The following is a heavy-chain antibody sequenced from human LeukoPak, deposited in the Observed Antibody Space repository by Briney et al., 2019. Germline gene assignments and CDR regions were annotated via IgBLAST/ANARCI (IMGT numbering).Heavy chain of an antibody. CDR1: GGSSSGYY. D-gene: IGHD6-19*01. V-gene: IGHV4-34*01. CDR2: INHSGST. CDR3: ARGPWLVGGYFDY. Sequence: PSETLSLTCAVYGGSSSGYYWSWIRQPPGKGLEWIGEINHSGSTNYNPSLKSRVTISVDTSKNQFSLKLSSVTAADTAVYYCARGPWLVGGYFDYWGQGTLVTVSS. J-gene: IGHJ4*02.